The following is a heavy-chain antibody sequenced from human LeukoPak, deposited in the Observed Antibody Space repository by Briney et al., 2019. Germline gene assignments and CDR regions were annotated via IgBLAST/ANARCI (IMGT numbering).Heavy chain of an antibody. J-gene: IGHJ5*02. Sequence: ASVKVSCKASGYTFTGYYMHWVRPAPGQGLEWMGWINPNSGGTNYAQKFQGRVTMTRDTSISTAYMELSRLRSDDTAVYYCAAVLRYFDWLPRDGWFDPWGQGTLVTVSS. V-gene: IGHV1-2*02. CDR3: AAVLRYFDWLPRDGWFDP. CDR2: INPNSGGT. CDR1: GYTFTGYY. D-gene: IGHD3-9*01.